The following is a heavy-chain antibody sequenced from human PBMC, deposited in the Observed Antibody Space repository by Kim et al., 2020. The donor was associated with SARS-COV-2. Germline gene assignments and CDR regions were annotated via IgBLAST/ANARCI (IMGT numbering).Heavy chain of an antibody. D-gene: IGHD2-21*02. CDR3: VKDLGDCGGDCYPGFGM. CDR1: GFTFSSYG. CDR2: ISYDGSNK. V-gene: IGHV3-30*18. J-gene: IGHJ6*01. Sequence: GGSLRLSCAASGFTFSSYGMHWVRQAPGKGLEWVAVISYDGSNKYYADSVKGRFTISRDNSKNTLYLQMNSLRAEDTAVYYCVKDLGDCGGDCYPGFGM.